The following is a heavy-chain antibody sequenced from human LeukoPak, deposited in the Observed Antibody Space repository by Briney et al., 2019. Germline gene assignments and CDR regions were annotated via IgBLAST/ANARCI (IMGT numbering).Heavy chain of an antibody. CDR3: ARVEYTAMVQYYFDY. J-gene: IGHJ4*02. V-gene: IGHV3-30-3*01. D-gene: IGHD5-18*01. CDR2: ISYDGSNK. Sequence: GGSLRLSCAASGFTFSSYAMHWVRQAPGKGLEWVAVISYDGSNKYYADSVKGRFTISRDNSKNTLYLRMNSLRAEDTAVYYCARVEYTAMVQYYFDYWGQGSLVTVSS. CDR1: GFTFSSYA.